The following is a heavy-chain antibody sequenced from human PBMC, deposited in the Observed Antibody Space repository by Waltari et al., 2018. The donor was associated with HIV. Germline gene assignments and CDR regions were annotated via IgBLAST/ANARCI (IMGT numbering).Heavy chain of an antibody. J-gene: IGHJ4*02. CDR1: GFPISSYS. V-gene: IGHV3-7*01. CDR3: GRGGLRDY. CDR2: INEDGSKK. Sequence: EFQVGDFGGGLVQPGGSLRMSCAASGFPISSYSMRWVRPAPGKGLEWVAIINEDGSKKDYVDSVKGRFTISRDNARNSLYLQMNNLRRGDTAVYYCGRGGLRDYWGQGTLVTVSS. D-gene: IGHD3-16*01.